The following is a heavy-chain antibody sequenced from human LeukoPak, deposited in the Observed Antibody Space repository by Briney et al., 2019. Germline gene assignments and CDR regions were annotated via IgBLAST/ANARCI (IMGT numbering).Heavy chain of an antibody. CDR1: GGSISSSSYY. Sequence: SETLSLTCTVSGGSISSSSYYWGWIRQPPGKGLEWIGSIYYSGSTYYNPSLKSRVTILVDTSKNQFSLKLSSVTAADTAVYYCARLVGSSSYYFDYWGQGTLVTVSS. V-gene: IGHV4-39*07. CDR2: IYYSGST. J-gene: IGHJ4*02. D-gene: IGHD6-13*01. CDR3: ARLVGSSSYYFDY.